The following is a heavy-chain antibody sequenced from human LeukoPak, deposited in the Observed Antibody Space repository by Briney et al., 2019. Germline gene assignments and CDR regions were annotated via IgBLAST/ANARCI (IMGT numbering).Heavy chain of an antibody. CDR3: AADHLHYDSSGSKEN. Sequence: SVKVSCKASGFTFTSSAVQWVRQARGQRLEWIGWIVVGSGNTNYAQKFQERVTITRDMSTSTAYMELSSQRSEDTAVYYCAADHLHYDSSGSKENWGQGTLVTVSS. D-gene: IGHD3-22*01. CDR2: IVVGSGNT. CDR1: GFTFTSSA. V-gene: IGHV1-58*01. J-gene: IGHJ4*02.